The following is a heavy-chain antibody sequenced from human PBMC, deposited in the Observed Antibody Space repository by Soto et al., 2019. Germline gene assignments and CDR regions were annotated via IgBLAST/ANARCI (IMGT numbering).Heavy chain of an antibody. CDR2: INSDGSST. CDR1: GFTFSSYW. J-gene: IGHJ6*02. Sequence: RRLSCAASGFTFSSYWMHWVRQAPGKELVWVSRINSDGSSTSYADSVKGRFTISRDNAKNTLYLQMNSLRAEDTAVYYCARGVLGYCSGGSCYGGMDVWGQGTTVTVSS. D-gene: IGHD2-15*01. V-gene: IGHV3-74*01. CDR3: ARGVLGYCSGGSCYGGMDV.